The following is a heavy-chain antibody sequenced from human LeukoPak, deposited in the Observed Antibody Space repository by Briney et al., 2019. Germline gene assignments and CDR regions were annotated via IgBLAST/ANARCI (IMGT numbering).Heavy chain of an antibody. D-gene: IGHD3-10*01. J-gene: IGHJ4*02. Sequence: ASVKVSCKASGYTFTSYGISWVRQAPGQGLEWVRQAPGQGLEWMGWISPYNGNTNYAQKLQGRVTMTTDTSTSTAYMGLRSLRSDDTAVYYCARDNGGPLYYYGSGSYPIWGQGTLVTVSS. V-gene: IGHV1-18*01. CDR3: ARDNGGPLYYYGSGSYPI. CDR2: ISPYNGNT. CDR1: GYTFTSYG.